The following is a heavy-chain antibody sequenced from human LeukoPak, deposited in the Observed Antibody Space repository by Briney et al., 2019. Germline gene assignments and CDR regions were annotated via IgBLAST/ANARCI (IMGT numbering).Heavy chain of an antibody. CDR2: ISSSSSYI. J-gene: IGHJ5*02. Sequence: GGSLRLSCAASGFTFSSYSMNWVRQAPGKGLEWVSSISSSSSYIYYADSVKGRFTISRDNAKNSLYLQMNSLRAEDTAVYYCARVRAVAGTRINWFDPWGQGTLVTVSS. D-gene: IGHD6-19*01. V-gene: IGHV3-21*01. CDR1: GFTFSSYS. CDR3: ARVRAVAGTRINWFDP.